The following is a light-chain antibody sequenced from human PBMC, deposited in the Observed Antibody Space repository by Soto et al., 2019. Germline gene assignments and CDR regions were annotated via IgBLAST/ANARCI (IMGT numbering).Light chain of an antibody. CDR2: EVT. V-gene: IGLV2-8*01. CDR3: SSYAGGDNHYV. Sequence: QSVLTQPPSASGSPGQSVTISCTGTSSDVGHYNSVSWYQQHPGKAPKLVIYEVTKRPSGVPDRFSGSKSGNTASLTVPGLQAEDEADYYCSSYAGGDNHYVFGTGTKVTVL. CDR1: SSDVGHYNS. J-gene: IGLJ1*01.